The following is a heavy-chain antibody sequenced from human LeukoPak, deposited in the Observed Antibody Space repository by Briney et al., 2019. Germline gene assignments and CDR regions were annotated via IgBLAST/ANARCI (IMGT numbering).Heavy chain of an antibody. CDR2: IYYSGST. J-gene: IGHJ4*02. Sequence: PSETLSLTCTVSGGSISSSSYYWGWIRQPPGKGLEWIGSIYYSGSTYYNPSLKSRVTISVDTSKNQFFLKLSSVTAADTAVYYCARHGTSGIDYFDYWGQGTLVTVSS. D-gene: IGHD1-1*01. CDR3: ARHGTSGIDYFDY. CDR1: GGSISSSSYY. V-gene: IGHV4-39*01.